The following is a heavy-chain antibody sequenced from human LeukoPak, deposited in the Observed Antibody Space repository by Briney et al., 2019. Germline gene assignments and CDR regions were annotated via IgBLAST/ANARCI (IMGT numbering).Heavy chain of an antibody. CDR3: ARREGSSKAFDI. J-gene: IGHJ3*02. Sequence: GESLKISCKGSGYSFIDYWIGWERQIPGKGLGWMGIIYPGDSDTRYSPSFQGQVSISADKSISTAYLQWSSLKASDTAMYYCARREGSSKAFDIWGQGTMVTVSS. CDR1: GYSFIDYW. D-gene: IGHD6-6*01. V-gene: IGHV5-51*01. CDR2: IYPGDSDT.